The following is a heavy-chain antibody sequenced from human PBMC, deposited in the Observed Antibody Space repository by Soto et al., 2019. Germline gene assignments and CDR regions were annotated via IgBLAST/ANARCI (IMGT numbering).Heavy chain of an antibody. J-gene: IGHJ3*02. CDR2: ISGSGGST. V-gene: IGHV3-23*01. D-gene: IGHD6-19*01. Sequence: GVPLSLCCAAAGCHFGDYSVNWISKATGKGLEWVSTISGSGGSTYYADSVRGRFTISRDNSKNTLYLQMNSLRAEDTAVYYCAKDGKHSNGWWAAFDIWGQGTVVTVSS. CDR1: GCHFGDYS. CDR3: AKDGKHSNGWWAAFDI.